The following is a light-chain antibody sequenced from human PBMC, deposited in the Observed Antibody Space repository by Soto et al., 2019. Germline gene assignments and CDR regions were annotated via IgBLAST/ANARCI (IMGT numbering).Light chain of an antibody. Sequence: EIVVTQSPGTLSLSPGERATLSCRTSQNINSRYLAWYQQKPGQAPRLLIYGASSRATGIPDRFSGSGSGADFTLTSNRLEPEDFAVYYCQQYGTSLRGSFGQGTRLEIK. CDR1: QNINSRY. V-gene: IGKV3-20*01. J-gene: IGKJ5*01. CDR3: QQYGTSLRGS. CDR2: GAS.